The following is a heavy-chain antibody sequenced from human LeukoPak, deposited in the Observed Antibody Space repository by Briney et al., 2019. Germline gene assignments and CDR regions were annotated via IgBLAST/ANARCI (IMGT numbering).Heavy chain of an antibody. V-gene: IGHV3-7*04. Sequence: GGSLRLSSAASGFTFRGYWMSWVRQAPGEGLEWVANIKQDGTEKYYMDSVKGRFSISRDNPKNSLYLQMNALRAEDTAVYYCARDVRPDYWGQGTLVTVST. CDR3: ARDVRPDY. D-gene: IGHD6-6*01. J-gene: IGHJ4*02. CDR1: GFTFRGYW. CDR2: IKQDGTEK.